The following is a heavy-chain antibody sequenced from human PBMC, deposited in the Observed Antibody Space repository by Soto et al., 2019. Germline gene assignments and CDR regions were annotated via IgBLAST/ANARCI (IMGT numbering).Heavy chain of an antibody. CDR1: GFTFSSYA. CDR2: ISGSGDST. V-gene: IGHV3-23*01. D-gene: IGHD6-13*01. Sequence: EVQLLESGGGLVQPGESLRLSCAASGFTFSSYAMSWVRQAPGKGLEWVSVISGSGDSTYYADSVRGRFTISRDNSKNTLYLQMNSLRAEDTAVYYCAKDRDGAAAGPTKFYGMDVWGQGTTVTVSS. CDR3: AKDRDGAAAGPTKFYGMDV. J-gene: IGHJ6*02.